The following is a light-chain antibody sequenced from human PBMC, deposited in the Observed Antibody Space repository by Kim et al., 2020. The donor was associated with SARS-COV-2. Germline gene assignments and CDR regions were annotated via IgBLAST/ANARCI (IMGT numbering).Light chain of an antibody. V-gene: IGKV3-15*01. Sequence: VVMTQSPATLSVSPGERATLSCRASDNINSNLAWYQQQPGQAPRLLIYGASTRATDIPARFSGSGSGTEFTLIISSLHSEDIAVYYCQQYDNWPPYTFGQGTKLEI. J-gene: IGKJ2*01. CDR1: DNINSN. CDR2: GAS. CDR3: QQYDNWPPYT.